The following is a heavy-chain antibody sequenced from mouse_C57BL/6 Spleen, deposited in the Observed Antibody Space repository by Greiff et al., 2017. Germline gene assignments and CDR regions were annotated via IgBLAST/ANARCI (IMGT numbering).Heavy chain of an antibody. J-gene: IGHJ2*01. CDR1: GFTFSDYG. Sequence: EVKLVESGGGLVKPGGSLKLSCAASGFTFSDYGMHWVRQAPEKGLEWVAYISSGSSTIYYADTVKGRFTISRDNAKNTLFLQMTSLRSEDTAMYYCAGDGLRQGYYFDYWGQGTTLTVSS. CDR2: ISSGSSTI. D-gene: IGHD2-4*01. CDR3: AGDGLRQGYYFDY. V-gene: IGHV5-17*01.